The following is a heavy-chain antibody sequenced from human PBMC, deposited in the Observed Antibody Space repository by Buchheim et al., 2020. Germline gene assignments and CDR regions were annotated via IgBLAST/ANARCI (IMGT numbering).Heavy chain of an antibody. V-gene: IGHV3-48*03. D-gene: IGHD1-26*01. CDR2: ISCRGSPI. CDR3: ARVPQWENWFDP. CDR1: GFTFSSYE. Sequence: VQLVESGGGLVQPGGSLRLSCAASGFTFSSYEMNWVRQAPGKGLEWVSYISCRGSPIYYADSVKGRFNISRDNAKNSLYLQMNSLRAEDTAVYYCARVPQWENWFDPWGQGTL. J-gene: IGHJ5*02.